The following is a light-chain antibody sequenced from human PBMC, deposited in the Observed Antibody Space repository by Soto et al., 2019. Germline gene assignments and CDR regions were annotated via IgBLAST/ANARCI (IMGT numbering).Light chain of an antibody. V-gene: IGKV3-20*01. CDR2: GAS. CDR3: QQYGSSPQGT. CDR1: QSVISSY. J-gene: IGKJ1*01. Sequence: ESVLTQSPGTLSLSPGERATLSCRASQSVISSYLAWYQQKPGQAPRLLIYGASSRATGIPDRFSGSGSGTDFTLTISRLEPEDFAVYYCQQYGSSPQGTFGQGTNVEIK.